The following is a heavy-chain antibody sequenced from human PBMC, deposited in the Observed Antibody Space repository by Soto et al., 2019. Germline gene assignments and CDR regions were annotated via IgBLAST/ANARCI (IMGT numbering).Heavy chain of an antibody. Sequence: LTLTCTVSSGSISGTSYYWGWIRQPPGKGLEWIGNIYYNGNTYYNPSLKSRVTISVDTSKNQFSLKLSSVTAADTAVYYCARLRIYCSGGSCYYYFDYWGQGTPVTVSS. CDR3: ARLRIYCSGGSCYYYFDY. J-gene: IGHJ4*02. CDR1: SGSISGTSYY. CDR2: IYYNGNT. D-gene: IGHD2-15*01. V-gene: IGHV4-39*01.